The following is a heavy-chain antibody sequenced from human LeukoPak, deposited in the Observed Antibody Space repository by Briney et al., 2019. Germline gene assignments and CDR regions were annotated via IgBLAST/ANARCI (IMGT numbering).Heavy chain of an antibody. CDR3: AKISGGSFHGWFDP. D-gene: IGHD2-15*01. CDR2: ISGSGGST. Sequence: GGSLRLSCAASGFTFSSYAMSWVRQAPGKGLEWVSAISGSGGSTYYADSVKGRFTISRDNAKNSLYLQMNSLRAEDTALYYCAKISGGSFHGWFDPWGQGTLVTVSS. V-gene: IGHV3-23*01. J-gene: IGHJ5*02. CDR1: GFTFSSYA.